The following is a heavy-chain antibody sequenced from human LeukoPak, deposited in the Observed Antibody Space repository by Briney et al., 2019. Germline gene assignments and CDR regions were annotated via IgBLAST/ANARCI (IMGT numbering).Heavy chain of an antibody. CDR2: ISHDGSNK. CDR3: AKTYSSSRAHYYYYYYMDV. D-gene: IGHD6-13*01. J-gene: IGHJ6*03. CDR1: GFTFSTYT. Sequence: GGSLRLSCAASGFTFSTYTIHWVRQAPGKGLEWVAVISHDGSNKYYADSVKGRFTISRDNSKNTLYLQMNSLRAEDTAVYYCAKTYSSSRAHYYYYYYMDVWGKGTTVTVSS. V-gene: IGHV3-30*04.